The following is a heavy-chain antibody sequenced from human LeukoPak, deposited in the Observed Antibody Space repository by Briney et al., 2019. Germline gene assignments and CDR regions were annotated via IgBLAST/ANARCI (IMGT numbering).Heavy chain of an antibody. Sequence: GSLRLSCTGSGFTFSSNAMSWVRQAPGKGLEWVSGISGSAANTYYADSVKGRFTISKDDSKNTVHLQMNSLRAEDTAVYYCAKAYCSSTSCYGIFDFWGQGTLVTVSS. D-gene: IGHD2-2*01. J-gene: IGHJ4*02. CDR2: ISGSAANT. CDR3: AKAYCSSTSCYGIFDF. CDR1: GFTFSSNA. V-gene: IGHV3-23*01.